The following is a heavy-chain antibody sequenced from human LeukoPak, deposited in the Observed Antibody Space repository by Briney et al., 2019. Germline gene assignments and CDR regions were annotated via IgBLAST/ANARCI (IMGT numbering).Heavy chain of an antibody. Sequence: GGSLRLSCAGSGFIFSDFYMSWIRQAPGTGREWVSLIYSSSDYIYYTDSLKGGFTISRDNAKNSLYLQMTSRRLEDTAVYYCPRSQWNPGKTTQTTWGQGTLVTVSS. CDR2: IYSSSDYI. J-gene: IGHJ5*02. CDR3: PRSQWNPGKTTQTT. D-gene: IGHD1-1*01. CDR1: GFIFSDFY. V-gene: IGHV3-11*01.